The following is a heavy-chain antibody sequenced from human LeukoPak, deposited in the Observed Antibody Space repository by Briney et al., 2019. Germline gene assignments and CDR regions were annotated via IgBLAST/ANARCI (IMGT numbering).Heavy chain of an antibody. CDR1: GGTFSSYA. CDR3: ARYTRYCSGGSCYNPGEDY. CDR2: IIPIFGTA. V-gene: IGHV1-69*13. Sequence: ASVKVSCKASGGTFSSYAISWVRQAPGQGLEWMGGIIPIFGTANYAQKFQGRVTITADESTSTAYMERSSLRSEDTAVYYCARYTRYCSGGSCYNPGEDYWGQGTLVTVSS. J-gene: IGHJ4*02. D-gene: IGHD2-15*01.